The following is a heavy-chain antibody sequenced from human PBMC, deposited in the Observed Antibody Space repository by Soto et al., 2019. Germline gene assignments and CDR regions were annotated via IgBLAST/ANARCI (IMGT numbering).Heavy chain of an antibody. CDR3: AREXDCSSTSCSHYYYGMDV. CDR2: ISSSSSYI. Sequence: GGSLRLSCAASGFTFSSYSMNWVRQAPGKGLEWVSSISSSSSYIYYADSVKGRFTISRDNAKNSLYLQMNSLRAEDTAVYYCAREXDCSSTSCSHYYYGMDVWGQGTTVTVSS. J-gene: IGHJ6*02. D-gene: IGHD2-2*01. V-gene: IGHV3-21*01. CDR1: GFTFSSYS.